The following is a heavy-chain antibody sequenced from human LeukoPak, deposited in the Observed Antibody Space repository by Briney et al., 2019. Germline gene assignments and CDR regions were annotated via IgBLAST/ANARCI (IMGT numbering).Heavy chain of an antibody. D-gene: IGHD3-22*01. CDR3: ARQVLIVGGRYGMDV. CDR2: ISPYRGDT. V-gene: IGHV1-18*01. J-gene: IGHJ6*02. CDR1: GYTFNGYG. Sequence: ASVKVSCKASGYTFNGYGIGWVRQAPGQGLEWMGWISPYRGDTEYAQKIQGRVSMTTDTSTSTAYMELRSLRSDDTAVYYCARQVLIVGGRYGMDVWGQGTTVTVSS.